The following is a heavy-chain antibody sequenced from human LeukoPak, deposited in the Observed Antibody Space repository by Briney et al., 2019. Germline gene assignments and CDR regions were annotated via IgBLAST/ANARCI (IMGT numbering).Heavy chain of an antibody. D-gene: IGHD1-26*01. CDR1: GFTVSTNY. CDR3: ARCKGIPFSGSYDY. J-gene: IGHJ4*02. Sequence: RGSLRLSCAASGFTVSTNYMSWVRQAPGKGLEWVSVIYSGGSTYYADSVKGRFNISRDNSKNTLYLQMNSLRVEDTAVYYCARCKGIPFSGSYDYWGQGTLVTVSS. CDR2: IYSGGST. V-gene: IGHV3-53*01.